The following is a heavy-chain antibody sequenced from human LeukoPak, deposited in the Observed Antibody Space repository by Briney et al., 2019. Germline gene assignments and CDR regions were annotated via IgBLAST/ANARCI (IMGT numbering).Heavy chain of an antibody. V-gene: IGHV3-30*04. Sequence: PGGSLRLSCAASGFTFSSYAMHWVRQAPGKGLEWVAVISYDGSNKYYADSVKGRFTISRDNSKNTLYLQMNSLRAEDTAVYYCAGEFRGTVVTPAFDYWGQGTLVTVSS. D-gene: IGHD4-23*01. J-gene: IGHJ4*02. CDR1: GFTFSSYA. CDR3: AGEFRGTVVTPAFDY. CDR2: ISYDGSNK.